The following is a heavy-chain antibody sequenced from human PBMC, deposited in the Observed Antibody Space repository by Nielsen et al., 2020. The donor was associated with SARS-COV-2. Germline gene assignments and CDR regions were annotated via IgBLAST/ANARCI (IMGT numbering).Heavy chain of an antibody. CDR2: ISGSGGST. J-gene: IGHJ6*02. Sequence: GESLKISCAASGFTFSSYAMSWVRQAPGKGLEWVSAISGSGGSTYYADSVKGRFTISRDNSKNTLYLQMNSLRAEDTAVYYCAKQCSYYDSSGLVEGYYYYGMDVWGQGTTVTVSS. V-gene: IGHV3-23*01. CDR3: AKQCSYYDSSGLVEGYYYYGMDV. CDR1: GFTFSSYA. D-gene: IGHD3-22*01.